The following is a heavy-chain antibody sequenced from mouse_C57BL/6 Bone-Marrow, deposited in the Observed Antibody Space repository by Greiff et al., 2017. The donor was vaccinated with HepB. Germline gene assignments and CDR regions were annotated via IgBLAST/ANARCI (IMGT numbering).Heavy chain of an antibody. Sequence: EVKLMESGPGLVKPSQSLSLTCSVTGYSITSGYYWNWIRQFPGNKLEWMGYISYDGSNNYNPSLKNRISITRDTYKNQFFLKLNSVTTKDTATYYCARDYYGSSYWGHGTTLTVSS. D-gene: IGHD1-1*01. J-gene: IGHJ2*01. CDR3: ARDYYGSSY. CDR1: GYSITSGYY. V-gene: IGHV3-6*01. CDR2: ISYDGSN.